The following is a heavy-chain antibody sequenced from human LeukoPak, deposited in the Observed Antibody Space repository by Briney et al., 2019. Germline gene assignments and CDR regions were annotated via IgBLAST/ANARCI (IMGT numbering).Heavy chain of an antibody. Sequence: GGSLRLSCAASGFTFSSYAMSWVRQAPGKGLEWVSAISGSGGSTYYADSVKGRFTISRDNSKNTLFLQMNSLRAEDTAVYYCAKGPGGSYLNWFDPWGQGTLVTVSS. D-gene: IGHD1-26*01. CDR1: GFTFSSYA. CDR2: ISGSGGST. CDR3: AKGPGGSYLNWFDP. V-gene: IGHV3-23*01. J-gene: IGHJ5*02.